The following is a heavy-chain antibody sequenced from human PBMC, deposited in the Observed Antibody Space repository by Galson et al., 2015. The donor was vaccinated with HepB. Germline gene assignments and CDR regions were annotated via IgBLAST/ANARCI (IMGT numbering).Heavy chain of an antibody. Sequence: SLRLSCAASGFTFSNAWMSWVRQAPGKGLEWVGRIKSKTDGGTTDYAAPVKGRFTISRDDSKNTLYLQMNSLKTEDTAVYYCTTGLGSGYPLDYWGQGTLVTVSS. V-gene: IGHV3-15*01. CDR1: GFTFSNAW. CDR2: IKSKTDGGTT. CDR3: TTGLGSGYPLDY. J-gene: IGHJ4*02. D-gene: IGHD3-22*01.